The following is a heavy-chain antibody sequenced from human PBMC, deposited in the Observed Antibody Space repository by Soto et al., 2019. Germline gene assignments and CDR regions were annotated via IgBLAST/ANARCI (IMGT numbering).Heavy chain of an antibody. Sequence: SVKVSCKASGGTFSIYAISCVLQAPVQWLEWMGGIIPIFGTANYAQKFQGRVTITADESTSTAYMELSSLRSEDTAVYYCARDSPTYSSGYYWYFDYWGQGTLVTVSS. CDR3: ARDSPTYSSGYYWYFDY. D-gene: IGHD3-22*01. CDR1: GGTFSIYA. J-gene: IGHJ4*02. CDR2: IIPIFGTA. V-gene: IGHV1-69*13.